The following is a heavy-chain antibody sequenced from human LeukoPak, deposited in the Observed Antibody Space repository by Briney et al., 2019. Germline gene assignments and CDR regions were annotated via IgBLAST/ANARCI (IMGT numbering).Heavy chain of an antibody. J-gene: IGHJ3*02. Sequence: PGGSLRLSCAASGLTVSSNYMSWVRQAPGKGLEWVSLIYSGGSTYYADSVKGRFTISRDNSKNTLYLQMNSLRAEDTAVYYYAGYTYGYLNAFDIWGQGTMVTVSS. CDR3: AGYTYGYLNAFDI. V-gene: IGHV3-53*01. CDR2: IYSGGST. D-gene: IGHD5-18*01. CDR1: GLTVSSNY.